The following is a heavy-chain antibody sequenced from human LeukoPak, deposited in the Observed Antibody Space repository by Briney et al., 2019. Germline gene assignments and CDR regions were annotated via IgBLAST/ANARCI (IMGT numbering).Heavy chain of an antibody. J-gene: IGHJ4*02. CDR1: GFTFSSYS. CDR2: ISSSSSYI. V-gene: IGHV3-21*01. D-gene: IGHD5-12*01. Sequence: GGSLRLSCAASGFTFSSYSMNWVRQALGKGLEWVSSISSSSSYIYYADSVKGRFTISRDNAKNSLYLQMNSLRAEDTAVYYCARDFGGYSGYVFDYWGQGTLVTVSS. CDR3: ARDFGGYSGYVFDY.